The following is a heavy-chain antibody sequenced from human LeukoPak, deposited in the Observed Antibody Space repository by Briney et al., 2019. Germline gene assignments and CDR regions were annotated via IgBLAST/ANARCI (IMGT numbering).Heavy chain of an antibody. CDR2: ISGGGGNT. V-gene: IGHV3-23*01. J-gene: IGHJ4*02. D-gene: IGHD6-19*01. CDR1: GFTFSGYA. CDR3: ARVMWYSSGWYGGYYFDY. Sequence: GGSLRLSCAASGFTFSGYATSWVRQAPGKGLEWVSTISGGGGNTFYADSVKGRFTISRDNSKNTLFLLMNSLRAEDTAVYYCARVMWYSSGWYGGYYFDYWGQGTLVTVSS.